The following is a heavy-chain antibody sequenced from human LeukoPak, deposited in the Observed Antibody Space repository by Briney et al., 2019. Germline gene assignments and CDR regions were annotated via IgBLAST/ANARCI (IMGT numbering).Heavy chain of an antibody. CDR2: INPSGGST. CDR1: GYTFISYY. D-gene: IGHD1-26*01. J-gene: IGHJ4*02. Sequence: GASVKVSCKASGYTFISYYMHWVGQAPGQGLEWMGIINPSGGSTSYAQKFQGGVTMTRDKSTSTVYMELSSLRSEDTAVYYCAIGSYEVIDKWGQGTLVTVSS. CDR3: AIGSYEVIDK. V-gene: IGHV1-46*01.